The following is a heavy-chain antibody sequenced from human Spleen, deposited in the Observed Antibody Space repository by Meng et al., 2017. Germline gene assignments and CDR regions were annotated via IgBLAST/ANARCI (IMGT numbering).Heavy chain of an antibody. J-gene: IGHJ4*02. CDR2: INPNSGGT. V-gene: IGHV1-2*02. CDR1: GYTFTGYY. D-gene: IGHD3-16*02. CDR3: ARGGYDYVWRSYRYDLDY. Sequence: ASVKVSCKASGYTFTGYYMHWVRQAPGQGLEWMGWINPNSGGTNYAQKFQGRVTMTRDTSISTAYMELSRLRSDDTAVYYCARGGYDYVWRSYRYDLDYWGQGTLVTVSS.